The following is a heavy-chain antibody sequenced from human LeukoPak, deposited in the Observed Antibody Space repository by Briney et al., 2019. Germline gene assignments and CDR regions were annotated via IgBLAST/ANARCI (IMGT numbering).Heavy chain of an antibody. CDR2: ISSASRTI. Sequence: GGSLRLSCAASGFSFSGFSMNWVRQAPGKGLEWITYISSASRTISYADSVRGRFTVSRDNAKNSLYLQMNSLRDEDTAVYYCAKAYHDSSCLIDYWGQGTLVTVSS. J-gene: IGHJ4*02. V-gene: IGHV3-48*02. CDR3: AKAYHDSSCLIDY. CDR1: GFSFSGFS. D-gene: IGHD3-22*01.